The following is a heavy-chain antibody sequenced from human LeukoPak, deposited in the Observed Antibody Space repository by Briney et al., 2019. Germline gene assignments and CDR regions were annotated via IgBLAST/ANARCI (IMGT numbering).Heavy chain of an antibody. Sequence: SETLSLTCAVYGGSFSGYYWSWIRQPPGKGLEWIGEINHSGSTNYNPSLKSRVTISVDTSKNQFSLKLSSVTAADTAVYYCARDNPYSNYLYWGQGTLVTVSS. V-gene: IGHV4-34*01. CDR1: GGSFSGYY. J-gene: IGHJ4*02. D-gene: IGHD4-11*01. CDR2: INHSGST. CDR3: ARDNPYSNYLY.